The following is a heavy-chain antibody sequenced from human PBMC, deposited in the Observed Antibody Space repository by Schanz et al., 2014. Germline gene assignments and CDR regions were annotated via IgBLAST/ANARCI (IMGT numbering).Heavy chain of an antibody. V-gene: IGHV3-23*01. CDR3: AKDPRGDKNDRAYYFDY. J-gene: IGHJ4*02. D-gene: IGHD3-10*01. Sequence: VQLLESGGGLVPPGGSLRLSCTASGFTFSSYSMNWVRQAPGKGLEWVSSISSGGNPYYANSVKGRFGISRDNSENTLYLQMSSLRVEDTAVYYCAKDPRGDKNDRAYYFDYWGQGTLVSVSS. CDR1: GFTFSSYS. CDR2: ISSGGNP.